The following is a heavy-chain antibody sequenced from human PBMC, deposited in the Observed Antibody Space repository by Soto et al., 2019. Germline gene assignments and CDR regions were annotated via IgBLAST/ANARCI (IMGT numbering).Heavy chain of an antibody. CDR3: ARVWSYASAFDI. V-gene: IGHV3-30-3*01. D-gene: IGHD1-26*01. CDR1: GFTFSTYA. CDR2: ISYAGSNT. Sequence: QVQLVESGGGVVQPGRSLRLSCAASGFTFSTYALHWVRQAPGKGLEWVAVISYAGSNTYYADSVKGRFTISRDNSKNTLSLQMNSLRAEDTAVYYGARVWSYASAFDIWGQGTMVTVSS. J-gene: IGHJ3*02.